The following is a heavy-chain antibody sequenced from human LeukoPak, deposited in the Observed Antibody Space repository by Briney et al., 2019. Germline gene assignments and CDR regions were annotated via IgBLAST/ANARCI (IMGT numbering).Heavy chain of an antibody. J-gene: IGHJ5*02. CDR2: SYSSGRA. D-gene: IGHD3-3*01. Sequence: PSETLSLTCDVSGGSFSVNTYFWGWIRQPPGKGLEWIGSSYSSGRAFYNPSLKSRVTISVDTSKNQFSLKLSSVTAADTAVYYCARRDYDFWSGFLMGFDPWGQGTLVTVSS. CDR3: ARRDYDFWSGFLMGFDP. CDR1: GGSFSVNTYF. V-gene: IGHV4-39*01.